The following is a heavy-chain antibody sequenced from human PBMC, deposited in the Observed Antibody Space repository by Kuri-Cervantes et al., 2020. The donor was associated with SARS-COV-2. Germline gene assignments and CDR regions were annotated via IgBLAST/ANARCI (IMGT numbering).Heavy chain of an antibody. J-gene: IGHJ5*02. V-gene: IGHV3-23*01. CDR1: GFTFSSYA. D-gene: IGHD1-26*01. CDR2: ISGSGGST. CDR3: ARAYSGSYYSWFDP. Sequence: LSLTCAASGFTFSSYAMSWVRQAPGKGLEWVSAISGSGGSTYYADSVKGRFTISRDNSKNTLYLQMNSLRAEDTAVYYCARAYSGSYYSWFDPWGQGTLVTVSS.